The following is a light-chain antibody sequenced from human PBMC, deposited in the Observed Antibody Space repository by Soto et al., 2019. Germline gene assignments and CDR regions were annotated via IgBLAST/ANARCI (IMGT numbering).Light chain of an antibody. CDR3: SSYTNTSALVV. V-gene: IGLV2-14*03. CDR1: SSDVGGYNY. J-gene: IGLJ2*01. Sequence: QSALTQPASVSGSPGQSITISCTGTSSDVGGYNYVSWYQQHPGKAPKLMIYDVSYRPSGVSNRFSGSKSANTASLTISGLQAEDEADYYCSSYTNTSALVVFGGGTKLTVL. CDR2: DVS.